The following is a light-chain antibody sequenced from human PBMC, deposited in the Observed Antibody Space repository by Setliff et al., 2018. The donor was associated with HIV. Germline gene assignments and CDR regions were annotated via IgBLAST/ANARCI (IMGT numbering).Light chain of an antibody. CDR2: NVS. CDR1: RTDIGNYES. V-gene: IGLV2-23*02. CDR3: CPYASGDTWI. Sequence: QSVLTQPASVSGSPGQSITISCTGSRTDIGNYESVSWYQQHPGEVPKLIIYNVSKRPSGVSNRFSGSKSGNTASLTISGLQAEDEADYYCCPYASGDTWIFAGGTKVTVL. J-gene: IGLJ2*01.